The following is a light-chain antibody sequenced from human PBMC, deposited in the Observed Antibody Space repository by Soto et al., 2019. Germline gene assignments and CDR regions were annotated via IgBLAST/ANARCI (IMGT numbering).Light chain of an antibody. CDR2: GAS. V-gene: IGKV3-20*01. J-gene: IGKJ2*01. CDR3: QQYGDSPPYT. CDR1: QSVSSSY. Sequence: EIVLTQSPGTLSLSPGERATLSCRASQSVSSSYLAWYQQNPGQAPRLLIYGASSRATGIPDWFSGSWSGTDFTLTISRLEPEDFAVYYCQQYGDSPPYTFGQGTKLEIK.